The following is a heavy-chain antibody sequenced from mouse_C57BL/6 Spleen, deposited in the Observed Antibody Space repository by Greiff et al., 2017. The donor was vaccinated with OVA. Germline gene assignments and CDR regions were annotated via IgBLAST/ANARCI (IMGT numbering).Heavy chain of an antibody. CDR1: GFSLTSYG. D-gene: IGHD1-1*01. CDR2: IWSGGST. J-gene: IGHJ4*01. V-gene: IGHV2-5*01. Sequence: VQLVESGPGLVQPSQSLSITCTVSGFSLTSYGVHWVRQSPGKGLEWLGVIWSGGSTDYNAAFMSRLSITKDNSKSQVFFKMNSLQADDTAIYYCAKTFTTVVAKDAMDYWGQGTSVTVSS. CDR3: AKTFTTVVAKDAMDY.